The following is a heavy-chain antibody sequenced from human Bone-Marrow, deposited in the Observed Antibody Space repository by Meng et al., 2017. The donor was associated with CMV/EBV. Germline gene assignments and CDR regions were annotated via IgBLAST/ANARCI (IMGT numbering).Heavy chain of an antibody. Sequence: SLKISCTASGFTFDDYALHWVRQPPGKGLEWVAGISWNDGSIDYVDSVGGRFTISRDNDRNSVYLLMDSLRVEDTAKYYWVKGTGYDILTGYLDYWGRGALVTVSS. CDR2: ISWNDGSI. CDR3: VKGTGYDILTGYLDY. J-gene: IGHJ4*02. V-gene: IGHV3-9*01. CDR1: GFTFDDYA. D-gene: IGHD3-9*01.